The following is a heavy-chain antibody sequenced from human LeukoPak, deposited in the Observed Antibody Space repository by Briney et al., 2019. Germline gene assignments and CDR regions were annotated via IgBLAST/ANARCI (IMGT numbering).Heavy chain of an antibody. V-gene: IGHV3-30-3*02. J-gene: IGHJ4*02. CDR2: TSYDAANK. D-gene: IGHD3-10*01. CDR3: AKKGYAGSGTYSYYFDY. CDR1: GFIFNDYA. Sequence: PGRSLRLSCAGSGFIFNDYAIHWVRQAPGKGLEWVGVTSYDAANKYYADSAKGRFTISRDKPKNTVYLHMTNLRPDDTAVYYCAKKGYAGSGTYSYYFDYWGQGALVTVSS.